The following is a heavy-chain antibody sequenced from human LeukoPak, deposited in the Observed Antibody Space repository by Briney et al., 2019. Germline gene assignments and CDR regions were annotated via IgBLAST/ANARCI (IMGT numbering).Heavy chain of an antibody. Sequence: GGSLRLSCAASGFTFSSYAMSWVRQTPGKGLEWVSAISGSGGSTYYADSVKGRFTISRDNSKNTLYLQMNSQRAEDTAVYYCAKVVMVRGVNDAFDIWGQGTMVTVSS. J-gene: IGHJ3*02. V-gene: IGHV3-23*01. D-gene: IGHD3-10*01. CDR1: GFTFSSYA. CDR3: AKVVMVRGVNDAFDI. CDR2: ISGSGGST.